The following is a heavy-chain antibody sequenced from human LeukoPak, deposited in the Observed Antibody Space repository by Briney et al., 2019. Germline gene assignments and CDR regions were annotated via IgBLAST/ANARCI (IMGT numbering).Heavy chain of an antibody. CDR3: AKLRGYTAYDSDYFDY. J-gene: IGHJ4*02. V-gene: IGHV3-23*01. CDR2: ITGIGGTT. Sequence: GSLRLSCAASGFAFRSYAMSWVRQAPGKGLDWVSTITGIGGTTYYADSADSVKGRLTISRDNSKNTLYLQMNSLTAEDTAVYYCAKLRGYTAYDSDYFDYWGQGTLVTVSS. D-gene: IGHD5-12*01. CDR1: GFAFRSYA.